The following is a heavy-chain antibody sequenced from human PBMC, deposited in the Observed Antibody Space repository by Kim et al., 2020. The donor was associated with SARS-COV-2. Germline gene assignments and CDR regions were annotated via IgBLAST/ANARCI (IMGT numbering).Heavy chain of an antibody. J-gene: IGHJ4*02. D-gene: IGHD1-26*01. Sequence: ADSVKGRFTISRDNSKNTLYLQMNSLRAEDTAVYYCAKGDEGRGYYLFVYWGQGTLVTVSS. V-gene: IGHV3-30*02. CDR3: AKGDEGRGYYLFVY.